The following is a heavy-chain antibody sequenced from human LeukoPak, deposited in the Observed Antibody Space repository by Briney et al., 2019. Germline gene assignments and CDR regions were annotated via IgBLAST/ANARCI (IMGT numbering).Heavy chain of an antibody. CDR3: ARGRATTLDY. CDR2: ISYDGSNK. CDR1: GFTFSSYA. Sequence: GRSLRLSCAASGFTFSSYAMHWVRQAPGKGLEWVAVISYDGSNKYYADSVKGRFTISRDNSKNTLYLQMNSLRAEDTAVYYCARGRATTLDYWGQGALVTVSS. J-gene: IGHJ4*02. V-gene: IGHV3-30-3*01. D-gene: IGHD5-12*01.